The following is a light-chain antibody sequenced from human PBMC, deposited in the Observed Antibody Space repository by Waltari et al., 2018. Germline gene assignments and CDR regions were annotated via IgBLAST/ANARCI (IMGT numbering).Light chain of an antibody. CDR3: LQLSDDPRT. CDR2: AAT. CDR1: QGIGSD. J-gene: IGKJ1*01. V-gene: IGKV1-9*01. Sequence: IQLTQSPSSLSAHVGHRLTISCRASQGIGSDLAWYQQKPGKAPNLLIYAATTLQSGVPSRFSGSGSGTDFTLTISSLQPEDFATYYCLQLSDDPRTFGQGTKVEIK.